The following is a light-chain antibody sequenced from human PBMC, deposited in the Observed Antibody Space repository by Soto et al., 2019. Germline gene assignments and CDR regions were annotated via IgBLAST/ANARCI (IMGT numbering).Light chain of an antibody. CDR1: QGIRND. Sequence: DIQMTQSPSSLSASVGDRVTITCRASQGIRNDLGWYQQKPGKAPKRLNYKASTLKSGVPSRFSGSGSGTEFTLTISSLQPDDFATYYCQHYNSYSEAFGQGTKVDIK. CDR2: KAS. J-gene: IGKJ1*01. V-gene: IGKV1-17*01. CDR3: QHYNSYSEA.